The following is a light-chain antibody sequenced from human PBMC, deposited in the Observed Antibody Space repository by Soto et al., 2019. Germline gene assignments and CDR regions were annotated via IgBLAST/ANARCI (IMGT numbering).Light chain of an antibody. CDR1: QSISGW. CDR2: DVS. V-gene: IGKV1-5*01. CDR3: QQYNSYSIT. Sequence: DIQMNQSPSTLSASVGDRVTTTCRASQSISGWLAWYQQKPGRAPKLLIYDVSSLKSGVPSRFSGSGSGTEFTLTISSLQPDDFATYYCQQYNSYSITFGQGTRLEIK. J-gene: IGKJ5*01.